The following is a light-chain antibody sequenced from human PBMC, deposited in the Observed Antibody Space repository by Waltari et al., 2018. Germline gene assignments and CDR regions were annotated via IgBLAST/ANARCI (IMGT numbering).Light chain of an antibody. V-gene: IGKV1-5*01. CDR3: QQYHTYKM. Sequence: IQVIQSPSTLPASVGHPVTISCRVSHRINIWLAWYQQKPGKAPKLLIKKASTLEDGVPSRFSGSGSGTEFTLTISSLQPDDSATYYCQQYHTYKMFGQGTKVEI. CDR2: KAS. J-gene: IGKJ1*01. CDR1: HRINIW.